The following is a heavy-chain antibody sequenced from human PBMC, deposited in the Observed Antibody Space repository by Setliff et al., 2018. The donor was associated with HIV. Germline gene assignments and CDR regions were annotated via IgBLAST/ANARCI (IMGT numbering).Heavy chain of an antibody. CDR1: GFTFGDYW. CDR3: ARDSGTTVGATRPGY. V-gene: IGHV3-7*01. Sequence: GGSLRLSCAASGFTFGDYWMNWVRQAPGKGLEWVALINQGGSEKYHVDSVKGRFTISRDNVKNSLYLQMNSLRAEDTAVYYCARDSGTTVGATRPGYWGQGTLVTVSS. CDR2: INQGGSEK. D-gene: IGHD1-26*01. J-gene: IGHJ4*02.